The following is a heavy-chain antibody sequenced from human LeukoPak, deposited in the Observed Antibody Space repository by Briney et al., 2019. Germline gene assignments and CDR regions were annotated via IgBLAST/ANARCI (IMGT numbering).Heavy chain of an antibody. CDR1: GGTFSSYA. V-gene: IGHV1-69*13. CDR3: ARGPEYYDFWSGYYATYYYYGMDV. Sequence: SVKVSCKASGGTFSSYAISWVRQAPGQGLEWMGGIIPIFGTANYAQKSQGRVTITADESTSTAYMELSSLRSEDTAVYYCARGPEYYDFWSGYYATYYYYGMDVWGQGTTVTVSS. D-gene: IGHD3-3*01. CDR2: IIPIFGTA. J-gene: IGHJ6*02.